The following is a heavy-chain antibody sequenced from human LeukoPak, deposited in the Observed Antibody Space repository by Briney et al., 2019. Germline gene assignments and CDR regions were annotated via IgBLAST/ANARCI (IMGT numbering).Heavy chain of an antibody. Sequence: PGGSLRLSCAASGFTFSSSSISWVRQAPGKGLEWVSAITDAVGSTHYADSVKGRFTISRDNSKSTLFLQMNSLRAEDTAVYYCAKSSYYDSSGYYREYYFDYWGQGTLVTVSS. CDR2: ITDAVGST. J-gene: IGHJ4*02. CDR1: GFTFSSSS. CDR3: AKSSYYDSSGYYREYYFDY. D-gene: IGHD3-22*01. V-gene: IGHV3-23*01.